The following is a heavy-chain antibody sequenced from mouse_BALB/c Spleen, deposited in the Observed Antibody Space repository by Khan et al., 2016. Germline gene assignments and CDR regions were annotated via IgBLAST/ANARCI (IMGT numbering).Heavy chain of an antibody. CDR1: GFTFSNYR. Sequence: VQLVETGGGLVRPGNSLKLSCVTSGFTFSNYRMHWLRQPPGKRLEWIAVITVKSDNYGANYAESVKGRFTISRDDSKSSVYLQMNSLREEATVTYYCTSYYGNCGFAYGSQGTLVTVSA. V-gene: IGHV13-2*02. J-gene: IGHJ3*01. D-gene: IGHD2-1*01. CDR2: ITVKSDNYGA. CDR3: TSYYGNCGFAY.